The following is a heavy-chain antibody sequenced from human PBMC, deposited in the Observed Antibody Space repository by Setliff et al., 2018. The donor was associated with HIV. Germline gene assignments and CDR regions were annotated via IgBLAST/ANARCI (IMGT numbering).Heavy chain of an antibody. CDR2: ISGGGDDT. CDR3: ARGEHFWSGYYPGPSYDY. Sequence: GGSLRLSCAASAFTVSGKWMGWVRQAPGKGLEWVSAISGGGDDTYYADSVKGRFTISRDNAKNTLYLQMNSLRAEDTAVYYCARGEHFWSGYYPGPSYDYWGQGTLVTVSS. J-gene: IGHJ4*02. V-gene: IGHV3-23*01. CDR1: AFTVSGKW. D-gene: IGHD3-3*02.